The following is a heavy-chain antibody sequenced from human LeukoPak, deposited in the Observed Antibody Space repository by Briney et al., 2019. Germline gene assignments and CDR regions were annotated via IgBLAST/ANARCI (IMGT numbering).Heavy chain of an antibody. J-gene: IGHJ4*02. V-gene: IGHV3-11*06. CDR1: GFTFSDYY. Sequence: GGSLRLSCAASGFTFSDYYMSWIRQAPGKGLEWVSYISSSSSYTNYADSVKGRFTISRDNAKNSLYLQMNSLRAEDTAVYYCARLIIVATNFDYWGQGTLVTVSS. CDR2: ISSSSSYT. CDR3: ARLIIVATNFDY. D-gene: IGHD3-16*01.